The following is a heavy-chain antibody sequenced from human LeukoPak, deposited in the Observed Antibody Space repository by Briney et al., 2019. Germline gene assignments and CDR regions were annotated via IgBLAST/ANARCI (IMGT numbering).Heavy chain of an antibody. CDR1: GYIFTSYY. CDR2: INPSGGST. Sequence: GASVKVSCKASGYIFTSYYMHWVRQAPGQGLEWMGIINPSGGSTSYAQKFQGRVTMTRDTSTSTVYMELSSLRSEDTAVYYCARLMDYYDIASAFDIWGQGTMVTVSS. V-gene: IGHV1-46*01. J-gene: IGHJ3*02. CDR3: ARLMDYYDIASAFDI. D-gene: IGHD3-22*01.